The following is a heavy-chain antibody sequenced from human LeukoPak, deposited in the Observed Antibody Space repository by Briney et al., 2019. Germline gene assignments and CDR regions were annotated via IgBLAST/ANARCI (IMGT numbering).Heavy chain of an antibody. V-gene: IGHV4-30-2*01. J-gene: IGHJ4*02. Sequence: PSETLSLTCAVSGGSISSGGYSWSWIRQPPGKGLECIGYIYQNRNTYYNPSLKSRVTISVDRSKNQFSLNLRSVTAADTAVYYCGRGGIAAAASGIDYWGQGTLVAVSS. D-gene: IGHD6-13*01. CDR2: IYQNRNT. CDR3: GRGGIAAAASGIDY. CDR1: GGSISSGGYS.